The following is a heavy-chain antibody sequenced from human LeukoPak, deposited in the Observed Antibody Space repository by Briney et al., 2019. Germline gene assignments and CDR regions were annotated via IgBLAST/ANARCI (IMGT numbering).Heavy chain of an antibody. CDR3: AKGLGVGVYEAFDI. CDR1: GFTFSSYG. Sequence: PGRSLRLSCAASGFTFSSYGMHWVRQAPGKGLEWVAVIWYDGSNKYYADSVKGRFTISRDNSKNTLYLQMNSLRAEDTAVYYCAKGLGVGVYEAFDIWGQGTMVTVSS. J-gene: IGHJ3*02. CDR2: IWYDGSNK. V-gene: IGHV3-33*06. D-gene: IGHD3-3*01.